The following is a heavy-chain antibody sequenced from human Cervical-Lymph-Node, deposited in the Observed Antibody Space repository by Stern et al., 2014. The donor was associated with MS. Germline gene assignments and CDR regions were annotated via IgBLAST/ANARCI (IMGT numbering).Heavy chain of an antibody. Sequence: EVQLVESGGGLVQPGRSLRLSCAASGFTFDDYAMHWVRQAPGKGLEWVSGISWNSGSIGYADSVKGRFTISRDNAKNSLYLQMNSLRAEDTALYYCASSSQKAQWLVSLYFDYWGQGTLVTVSS. CDR1: GFTFDDYA. V-gene: IGHV3-9*01. CDR2: ISWNSGSI. D-gene: IGHD6-19*01. CDR3: ASSSQKAQWLVSLYFDY. J-gene: IGHJ4*02.